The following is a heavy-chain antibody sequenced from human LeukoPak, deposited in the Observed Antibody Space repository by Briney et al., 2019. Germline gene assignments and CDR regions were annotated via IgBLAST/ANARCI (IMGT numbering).Heavy chain of an antibody. D-gene: IGHD3-3*01. Sequence: GESLKISCKGSGYNFTNYWIGWVRQMPGKGLEWMGIIYDTRYSPSFQGQVTISADKSISTAYLQWSSLKASDTAIYYCARLREIPVFGVVTKSTSYFDYWGQGTLVTVSS. CDR2: IYDT. CDR1: GYNFTNYW. J-gene: IGHJ4*02. CDR3: ARLREIPVFGVVTKSTSYFDY. V-gene: IGHV5-51*01.